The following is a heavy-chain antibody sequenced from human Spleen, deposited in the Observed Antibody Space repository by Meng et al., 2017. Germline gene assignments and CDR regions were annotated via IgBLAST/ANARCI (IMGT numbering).Heavy chain of an antibody. CDR1: RFTFRSYG. CDR2: LSYDGNEK. D-gene: IGHD6-19*01. Sequence: LKISCAASRFTFRSYGMHWVRQAPGKGLEWVARLSYDGNEKDYVDSVKGRFTISRDKSKNTVYLQMDSLSTAGTGVYYCARGRIAVAGTIDYWGQGTLVTVSS. V-gene: IGHV3-30*19. J-gene: IGHJ4*02. CDR3: ARGRIAVAGTIDY.